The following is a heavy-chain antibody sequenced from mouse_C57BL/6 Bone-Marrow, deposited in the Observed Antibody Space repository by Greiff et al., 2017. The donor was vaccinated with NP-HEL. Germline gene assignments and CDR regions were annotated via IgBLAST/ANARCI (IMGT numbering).Heavy chain of an antibody. D-gene: IGHD1-1*01. CDR2: IDPSDSYT. CDR3: AREDDYGSSHWFAY. Sequence: QVQLQQPGAELVKPGASVKLSCKASGYTFTSYWMQWVNQRPGQGLEWIGEIDPSDSYTNYNQKFKGKATLTVDTSSSTAYMQLSSLTSEDSAVYYCAREDDYGSSHWFAYWGQGTLVTVSA. CDR1: GYTFTSYW. V-gene: IGHV1-50*01. J-gene: IGHJ3*01.